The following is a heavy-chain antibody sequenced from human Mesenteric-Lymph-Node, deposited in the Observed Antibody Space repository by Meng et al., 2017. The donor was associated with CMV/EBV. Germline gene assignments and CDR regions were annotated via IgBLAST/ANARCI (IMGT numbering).Heavy chain of an antibody. D-gene: IGHD6-13*01. CDR2: IYWDDDK. J-gene: IGHJ4*02. V-gene: IGHV2-5*02. CDR1: GFSLSTSGVG. Sequence: QITLKESGPTLVKPTQTLTLTCTFSGFSLSTSGVGVGWIRQPPGKDLEWLALIYWDDDKRYSPSLKSRLTITKDTSKNQVVLTMTNMDPVDTATYYCAHSSGIAAAGPFYFDYWGQGTLVTVSS. CDR3: AHSSGIAAAGPFYFDY.